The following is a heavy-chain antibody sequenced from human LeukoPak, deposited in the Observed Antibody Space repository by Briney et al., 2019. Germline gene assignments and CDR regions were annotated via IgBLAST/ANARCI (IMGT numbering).Heavy chain of an antibody. J-gene: IGHJ4*02. Sequence: GGSLRLSCAASGFTFSDYYMAWVRQTPGKGLEWISYISSSGSTIYYADSVKGRFIISRDSAKNSLYLQMNSLRAEDTGVYYCAKNRATGIAAAGSDYWGQGTLVTVSS. D-gene: IGHD6-13*01. CDR3: AKNRATGIAAAGSDY. CDR2: ISSSGSTI. V-gene: IGHV3-11*04. CDR1: GFTFSDYY.